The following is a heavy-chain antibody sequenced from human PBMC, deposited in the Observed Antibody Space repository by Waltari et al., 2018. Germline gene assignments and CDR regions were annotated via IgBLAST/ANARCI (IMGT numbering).Heavy chain of an antibody. J-gene: IGHJ5*02. CDR3: ARASPAGMDWFDP. CDR1: GGSISSGSYY. Sequence: QVQLQESGPGLVKPSQTLSLTCTVSGGSISSGSYYWSWIRQPAGKGLEWIGRIYTSGRTNDNPALKGRVTISVDTSKNQFSLKLSSVTAADTAVYYCARASPAGMDWFDPWGQGTLVIVSS. V-gene: IGHV4-61*02. D-gene: IGHD6-13*01. CDR2: IYTSGRT.